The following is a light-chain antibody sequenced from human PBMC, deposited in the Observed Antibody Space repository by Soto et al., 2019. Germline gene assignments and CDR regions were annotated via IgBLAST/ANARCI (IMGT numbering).Light chain of an antibody. CDR1: QSVSSNY. V-gene: IGKV3-20*01. Sequence: EIVLTQSPGTLSLSPGEKATLSCRASQSVSSNYLARYQQKPGQAPRHLIYFASIRATGNQDRISGSGSGTDLSLTNSKLEPKDSAVYYCQQHGGSPHITFGRGTKVDVK. J-gene: IGKJ3*01. CDR3: QQHGGSPHIT. CDR2: FAS.